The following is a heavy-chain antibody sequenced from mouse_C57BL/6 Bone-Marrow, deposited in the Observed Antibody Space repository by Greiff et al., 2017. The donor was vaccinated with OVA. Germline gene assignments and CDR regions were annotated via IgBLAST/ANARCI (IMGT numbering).Heavy chain of an antibody. J-gene: IGHJ4*01. CDR3: AISYCYSSAYYYAMDY. CDR1: GYTFTSYG. Sequence: VQLQQSGAELVRPGASVKLSCKASGYTFTSYGITWVKQSTGQGLEWIGEIYPSSGNTYYNEKFKGKATLTADKSSSTAYMELRSLTSEDSAVYFCAISYCYSSAYYYAMDYWGQGTSVTVSS. V-gene: IGHV1-81*01. D-gene: IGHD1-1*01. CDR2: IYPSSGNT.